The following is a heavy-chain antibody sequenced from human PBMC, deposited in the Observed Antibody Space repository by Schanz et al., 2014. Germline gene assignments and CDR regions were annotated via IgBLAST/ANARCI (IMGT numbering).Heavy chain of an antibody. CDR3: ARKMKLGVCGGKGHDSLDI. CDR2: INWSDGGST. J-gene: IGHJ3*02. D-gene: IGHD2-15*01. V-gene: IGHV3-20*04. CDR1: GFTFSSYA. Sequence: EVQLVESGGGLVKPGGSLRLSCAASGFTFSSYAMSWVRQAPGMGLEWVSRINWSDGGSTGDADTVRGRFTISRANAKNSLYLQMNSLRAEDTAVYYCARKMKLGVCGGKGHDSLDIWGRGTMVTVSS.